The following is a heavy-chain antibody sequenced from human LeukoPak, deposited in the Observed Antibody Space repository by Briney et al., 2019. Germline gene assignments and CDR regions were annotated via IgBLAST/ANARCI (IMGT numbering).Heavy chain of an antibody. CDR1: GFSFTSSA. Sequence: SVKVSCKASGFSFTSSAMQWVRQARGQRLEWIGWIVVGSGNTNYAQNFQERVTITRDMSTGTAYMELSSLRSEDTAVYYCAAGNLTMVQGILGTWDAFDIWGQGTMVTVSS. CDR3: AAGNLTMVQGILGTWDAFDI. V-gene: IGHV1-58*02. J-gene: IGHJ3*02. D-gene: IGHD3-10*01. CDR2: IVVGSGNT.